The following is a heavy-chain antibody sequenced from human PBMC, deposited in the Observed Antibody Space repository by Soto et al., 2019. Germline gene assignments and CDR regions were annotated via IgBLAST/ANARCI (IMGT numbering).Heavy chain of an antibody. J-gene: IGHJ4*02. CDR2: INLGNGNT. V-gene: IGHV1-3*01. CDR3: AGSQLVPNYFDY. Sequence: ASVKVSCKASGYTFTSHSIHWVRQAPGQRLEWMGWINLGNGNTRYSEKFQGRVTITRDASAITAFMELSSLKSEDTAVYFCAGSQLVPNYFDYWGLGTLVTVSS. D-gene: IGHD3-10*01. CDR1: GYTFTSHS.